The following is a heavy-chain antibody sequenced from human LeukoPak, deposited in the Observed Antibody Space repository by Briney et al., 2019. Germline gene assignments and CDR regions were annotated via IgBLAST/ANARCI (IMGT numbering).Heavy chain of an antibody. V-gene: IGHV4-59*01. Sequence: SETLSLTCTVSGGSISSYYLSWIRQPPGKGLEWIGYLYYSGSTNYNPSLKSRVTISVDTSKNQFSLKLSSVTAADTAVYYCAREVRYYGDPNDAFDIWGQGTMVTVSS. CDR1: GGSISSYY. CDR3: AREVRYYGDPNDAFDI. CDR2: LYYSGST. D-gene: IGHD4-17*01. J-gene: IGHJ3*02.